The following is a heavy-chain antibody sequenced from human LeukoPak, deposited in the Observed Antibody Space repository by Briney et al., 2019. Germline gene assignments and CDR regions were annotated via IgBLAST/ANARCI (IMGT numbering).Heavy chain of an antibody. Sequence: EASVKVSCKASGYTFTSYYMHWVRQAPGQGLEWMGWINPNSGGTNYAQKFQGRVTMTRDTSISTAYMELSRLRSDDTAVYYCARGNYAVLDWFDPWGQGTLVTVSS. J-gene: IGHJ5*02. CDR1: GYTFTSYY. D-gene: IGHD1-7*01. CDR2: INPNSGGT. CDR3: ARGNYAVLDWFDP. V-gene: IGHV1-2*02.